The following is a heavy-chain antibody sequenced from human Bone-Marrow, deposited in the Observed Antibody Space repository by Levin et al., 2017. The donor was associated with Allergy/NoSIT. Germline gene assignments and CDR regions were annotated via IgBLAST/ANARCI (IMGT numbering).Heavy chain of an antibody. Sequence: SVRVSCKTSADTFSSYVLTWVRQAPGQGLEWMGAILPSFGTPEYAQKFRGRVTITAERSTSTVYIELTRLTFDDTAIYYCARPPRGAGWNGVNVWGQGTTVIVSS. J-gene: IGHJ6*02. D-gene: IGHD3-10*01. CDR3: ARPPRGAGWNGVNV. V-gene: IGHV1-69*06. CDR1: ADTFSSYV. CDR2: ILPSFGTP.